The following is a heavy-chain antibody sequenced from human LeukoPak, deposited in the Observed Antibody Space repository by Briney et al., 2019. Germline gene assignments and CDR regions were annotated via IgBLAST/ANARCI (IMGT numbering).Heavy chain of an antibody. CDR3: ASPGPSIAARRGGLTDYYGMDV. D-gene: IGHD6-6*01. CDR2: ISGRGDNT. J-gene: IGHJ6*02. CDR1: GFTFSTYA. Sequence: QSGGSLRLSCAASGFTFSTYAMSWVRQAPGKGLEWVSDISGRGDNTYYADSVKGRFTISRDNAKNSLYLQMNSLRAEDTAVYYCASPGPSIAARRGGLTDYYGMDVWGQGTTVTVSS. V-gene: IGHV3-23*01.